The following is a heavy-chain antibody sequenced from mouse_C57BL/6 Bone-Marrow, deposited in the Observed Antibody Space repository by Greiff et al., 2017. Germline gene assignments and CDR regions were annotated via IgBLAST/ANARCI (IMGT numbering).Heavy chain of an antibody. CDR3: ASPNVYRY. CDR2: INPSSGYT. D-gene: IGHD1-1*01. V-gene: IGHV1-4*01. J-gene: IGHJ3*01. Sequence: QVQLQQSEAELARPGASVKMSCKASGYTFTSYTMHWVKQRPGQGLEWIGYINPSSGYTKYNQKFKDKATLTADKSSSTAYMQLSSLTSEDSAVYYCASPNVYRYWGQGTLVTVSA. CDR1: GYTFTSYT.